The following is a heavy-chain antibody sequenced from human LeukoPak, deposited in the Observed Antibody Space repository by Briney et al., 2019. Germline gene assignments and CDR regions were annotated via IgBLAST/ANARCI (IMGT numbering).Heavy chain of an antibody. Sequence: ASVKVSCKAPGGTFSSSGISWVRQAHGQGLERLGGILPFFTSNYAQKFQGRVTITADESTSTAYLELRSLRSEDTAAYYCATYPRAESSVNMDVWGQGTTVTVSS. D-gene: IGHD3-22*01. CDR3: ATYPRAESSVNMDV. V-gene: IGHV1-69*13. CDR2: ILPFFTS. J-gene: IGHJ6*02. CDR1: GGTFSSSG.